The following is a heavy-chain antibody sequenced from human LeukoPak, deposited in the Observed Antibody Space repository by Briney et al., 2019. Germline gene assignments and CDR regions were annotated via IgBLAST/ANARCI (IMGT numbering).Heavy chain of an antibody. CDR2: ISSSSSYI. CDR3: ARDDSYYDSWSGYYRDHYYYYMDV. D-gene: IGHD3-3*01. CDR1: GFTFSSYS. V-gene: IGHV3-21*01. Sequence: GGSLRLSCAASGFTFSSYSMNWVRQAPGKGLEWVSSISSSSSYIYYADSVKGRFTISRDNAKNSLYLQMNSLRAEDTAVYYCARDDSYYDSWSGYYRDHYYYYMDVWGKGTTVTVSS. J-gene: IGHJ6*03.